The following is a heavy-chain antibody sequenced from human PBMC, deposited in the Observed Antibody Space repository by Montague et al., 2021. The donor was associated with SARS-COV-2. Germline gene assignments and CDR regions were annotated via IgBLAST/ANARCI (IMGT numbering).Heavy chain of an antibody. Sequence: CAISRDSVSSNSATWHWIRQSPSRGLEWLGRTYYRSRWSNDYAVSVRSRIIINPDTSTNQFSLQLSSVTPEDTAVYFCARERWAVGVSFDYWGQGTLVTVSS. CDR3: ARERWAVGVSFDY. D-gene: IGHD1-26*01. CDR1: RDSVSSNSAT. V-gene: IGHV6-1*01. CDR2: TYYRSRWSN. J-gene: IGHJ4*02.